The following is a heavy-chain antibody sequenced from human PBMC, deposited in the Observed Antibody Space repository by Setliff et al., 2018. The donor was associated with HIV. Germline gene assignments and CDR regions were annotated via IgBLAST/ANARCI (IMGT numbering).Heavy chain of an antibody. Sequence: ASETLSLTCTVSGGSISSGDYYWSWIRQPPGKGLEWIGYIYYSGSTYYNPSLKSRVTISVDTSKNQFSLKLSSVTAADTAVYYCARGTGGYGSGSYANYYFDYWGQGTLVTVSS. CDR1: GGSISSGDYY. D-gene: IGHD3-10*01. V-gene: IGHV4-30-4*08. CDR3: ARGTGGYGSGSYANYYFDY. J-gene: IGHJ4*02. CDR2: IYYSGST.